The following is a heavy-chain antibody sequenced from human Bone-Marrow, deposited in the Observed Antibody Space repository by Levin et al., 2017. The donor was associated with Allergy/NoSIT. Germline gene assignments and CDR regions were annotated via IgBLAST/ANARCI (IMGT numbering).Heavy chain of an antibody. CDR1: GGTFTNHA. D-gene: IGHD3-10*01. CDR3: ATVFKNYGSERSPYGMDV. V-gene: IGHV1-69*06. Sequence: SVKVSCKASGGTFTNHAISWVRKAPGQGLEWMGGIIAMFGTPKYAQMFQDRVSITADKSTSTAYMEVSSLGSEDTAVYYCATVFKNYGSERSPYGMDVWGQGTTVTVSS. CDR2: IIAMFGTP. J-gene: IGHJ6*02.